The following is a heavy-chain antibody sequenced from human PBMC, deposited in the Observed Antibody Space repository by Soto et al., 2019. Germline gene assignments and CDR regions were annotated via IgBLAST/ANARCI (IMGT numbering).Heavy chain of an antibody. CDR1: GYPVTAYY. CDR2: INPATGAA. CDR3: ARGGGVGVAGSAAFDM. V-gene: IGHV1-2*02. J-gene: IGHJ3*02. D-gene: IGHD3-3*01. Sequence: QLHLVQSGAVVKKPGASVTVSCSASGYPVTAYYMHWVRQAPGRGLEWMGGINPATGAAKYTQTFPGRVTMPRDTSTSTVFMELSGPTSEDTAGFYCARGGGVGVAGSAAFDMWGQGTLVTVSS.